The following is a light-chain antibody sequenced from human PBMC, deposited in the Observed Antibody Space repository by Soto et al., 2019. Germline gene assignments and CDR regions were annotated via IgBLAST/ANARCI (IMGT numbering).Light chain of an antibody. V-gene: IGKV1-39*01. J-gene: IGKJ5*01. Sequence: DIQMTQSPSSLSASVGDRVTITCRASQSISSYLNWYQQKPGKAPKLLIYAASSLQSGVPPRFSGSGSGTDFTLTISSLQPEDFATYYCEQAGSFPITFGQGTRLEIK. CDR2: AAS. CDR1: QSISSY. CDR3: EQAGSFPIT.